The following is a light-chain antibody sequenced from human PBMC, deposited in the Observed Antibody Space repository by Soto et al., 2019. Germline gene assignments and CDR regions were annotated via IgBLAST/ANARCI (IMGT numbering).Light chain of an antibody. Sequence: EIVLTQSPATLSLSPGERATLSCRPSQSVSNSLAWYQQKPGQSPRLLIYDASNRATGIPARFSGSGSVTDFTLTISSLEPEDFAVYYCHQRSNWPPYSFGQGTKLEI. CDR3: HQRSNWPPYS. J-gene: IGKJ2*03. CDR1: QSVSNS. V-gene: IGKV3-11*01. CDR2: DAS.